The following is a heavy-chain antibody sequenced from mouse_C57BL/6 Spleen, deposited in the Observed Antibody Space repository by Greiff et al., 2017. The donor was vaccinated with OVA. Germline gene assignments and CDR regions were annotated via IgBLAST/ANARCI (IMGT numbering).Heavy chain of an antibody. Sequence: EVKLEQSGGGLVKPGGSLKLSCAASGFTFSDYGMHWVRQAPEKGLEWVAYISSGSSTIYYADTVKGRFTISRDNAKNTLFLQMSSLRSEDTAMYYCARGHYGSSYDYWGQGTTVTVSS. CDR1: GFTFSDYG. CDR3: ARGHYGSSYDY. V-gene: IGHV5-17*01. J-gene: IGHJ2*01. D-gene: IGHD1-1*01. CDR2: ISSGSSTI.